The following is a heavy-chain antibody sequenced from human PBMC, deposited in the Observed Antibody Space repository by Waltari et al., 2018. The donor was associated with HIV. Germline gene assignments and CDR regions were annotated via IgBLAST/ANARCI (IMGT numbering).Heavy chain of an antibody. CDR1: GFTFSTDW. CDR3: ARDLSGYSDY. V-gene: IGHV3-74*01. J-gene: IGHJ4*02. Sequence: EVLLVESGGGLVQPGGSLRLSCAASGFTFSTDWMHWVRQAPGKELVWVSRIDEYGGITNYADSVEGRFTISRDNAKNTLYLQMNNLRAEDTATYYCARDLSGYSDYWGQGTLVTVSS. CDR2: IDEYGGIT. D-gene: IGHD3-3*01.